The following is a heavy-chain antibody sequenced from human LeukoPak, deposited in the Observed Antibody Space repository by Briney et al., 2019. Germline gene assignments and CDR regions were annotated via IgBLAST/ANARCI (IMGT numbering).Heavy chain of an antibody. D-gene: IGHD5/OR15-5a*01. Sequence: PGGSLRLSCAASGFTFSSYSMNWVRQAPGKGLEWVSYISSSSSTIYYADSVKGRFTISRDNAKNSLYLQMNSLRAEDTAVYYCARGDSAESTDYFDYWGQGTLVTVSS. CDR3: ARGDSAESTDYFDY. CDR2: ISSSSSTI. J-gene: IGHJ4*02. V-gene: IGHV3-48*04. CDR1: GFTFSSYS.